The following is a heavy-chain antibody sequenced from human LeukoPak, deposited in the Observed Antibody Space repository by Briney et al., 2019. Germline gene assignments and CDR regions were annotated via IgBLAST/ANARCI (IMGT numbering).Heavy chain of an antibody. CDR1: GFTFIAYA. Sequence: GGSLRLSCSVSGFTFIAYAMHWVRQAPGKGLEWVSAISGITGNAYYADSVKGRFTISRDNSKNTLYLQMNSLRAEDTAVYYCAKRDILTGYRYYFDYWGQGTLVTVSS. CDR3: AKRDILTGYRYYFDY. V-gene: IGHV3-23*01. CDR2: ISGITGNA. J-gene: IGHJ4*02. D-gene: IGHD3-9*01.